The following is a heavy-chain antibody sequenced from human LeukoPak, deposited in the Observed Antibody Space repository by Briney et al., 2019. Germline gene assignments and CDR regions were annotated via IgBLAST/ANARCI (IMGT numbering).Heavy chain of an antibody. CDR2: INHSGST. CDR3: ARGRSGSRANFDY. J-gene: IGHJ4*02. CDR1: GGSFSGYY. Sequence: SETLSLTCAVYGGSFSGYYWSWIRQPPGKGLEWIGEINHSGSTNYNPSLKSRVTILVDTSKNQFSLKLSSVTAADTAVYYCARGRSGSRANFDYWGQGTLVTVSS. V-gene: IGHV4-34*01. D-gene: IGHD3-3*01.